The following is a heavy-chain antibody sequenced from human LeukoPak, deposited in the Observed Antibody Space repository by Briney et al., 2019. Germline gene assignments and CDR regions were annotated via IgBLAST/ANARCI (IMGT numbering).Heavy chain of an antibody. CDR3: ARVIQRATAMITFGGVIALVY. Sequence: GGSLRLSCAASGFTFSSYAMHWVRQAPGKGLEWVAVISYDGSNKYYADSVKGRFTISRDNSKNTLYLQMNSLRAEDTAVYYCARVIQRATAMITFGGVIALVYWGQGTLVTVSS. CDR1: GFTFSSYA. V-gene: IGHV3-30*04. J-gene: IGHJ4*02. CDR2: ISYDGSNK. D-gene: IGHD3-16*02.